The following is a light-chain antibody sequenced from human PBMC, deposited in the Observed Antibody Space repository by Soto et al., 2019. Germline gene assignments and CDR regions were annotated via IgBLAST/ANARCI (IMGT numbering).Light chain of an antibody. J-gene: IGLJ1*01. CDR1: SSNFGAGYD. CDR2: GNS. V-gene: IGLV1-40*01. CDR3: QSYDRSLSDHV. Sequence: QSALAQPPSVSGAPGQRVTISCTGSSSNFGAGYDVHWYRQLPGTAPKLLIYGNSNRPSGVPDRFSGSKSGTSASLAFTGLQAEDEADYYCQSYDRSLSDHVFGTGTKVTVL.